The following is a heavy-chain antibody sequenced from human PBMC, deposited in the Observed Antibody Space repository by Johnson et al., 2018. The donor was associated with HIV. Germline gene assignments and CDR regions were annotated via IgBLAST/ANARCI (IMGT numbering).Heavy chain of an antibody. Sequence: QVQLVESGGGVVQPGRSLRLSCAASAFTFSSYGMHWVRQAPGKGLEWVAVIWYDGSNKYYADSVKGRFTISRDNSKNTLYLQMNSLRAEDTAVYYCARDSLGAIPDYAFDIWGQGTMVTVSS. J-gene: IGHJ3*02. CDR2: IWYDGSNK. D-gene: IGHD2-2*02. CDR3: ARDSLGAIPDYAFDI. V-gene: IGHV3-30*19. CDR1: AFTFSSYG.